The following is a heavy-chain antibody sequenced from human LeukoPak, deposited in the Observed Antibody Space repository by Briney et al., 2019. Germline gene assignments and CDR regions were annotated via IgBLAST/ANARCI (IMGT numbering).Heavy chain of an antibody. V-gene: IGHV4-59*12. CDR2: IYYSGGT. CDR1: GGSISSYY. CDR3: ARDGAAGNFDY. J-gene: IGHJ4*02. D-gene: IGHD6-13*01. Sequence: SETLSLTCTVSGGSISSYYWSCIRQPPGKGLEWIGYIYYSGGTNYNPSLKSRVTISVDTSKNQFSLKVSSVTAADTAVYYCARDGAAGNFDYWGQGTLVTVSS.